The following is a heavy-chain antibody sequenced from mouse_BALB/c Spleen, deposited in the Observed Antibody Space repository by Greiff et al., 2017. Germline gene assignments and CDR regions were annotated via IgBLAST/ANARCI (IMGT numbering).Heavy chain of an antibody. Sequence: VQLKESGPGLVQPSQSLSITCTVSGFSLTSYGVHWVRQSPGKGLAWLGVIWSGGSTDYNAAFISRLSISKDNSKSQVIFKMNSLQADDTAIYYCARDYGYYYAMDYWGQGTSVTVSS. V-gene: IGHV2-4-1*01. J-gene: IGHJ4*01. CDR2: IWSGGST. CDR1: GFSLTSYG. CDR3: ARDYGYYYAMDY. D-gene: IGHD1-2*01.